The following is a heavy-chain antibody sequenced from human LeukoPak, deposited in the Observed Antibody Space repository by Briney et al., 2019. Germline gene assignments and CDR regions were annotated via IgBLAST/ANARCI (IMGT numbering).Heavy chain of an antibody. CDR2: IYSGGST. CDR3: ASAWHLGIVVVMLDY. D-gene: IGHD3-22*01. J-gene: IGHJ4*02. Sequence: GGSLRLSCAASGFTVSSNYMSWVRQAPGKGLEWVSVIYSGGSTYYADSVKGRFTISRDNSKNTLYLQMNSLRAEDTAVYYCASAWHLGIVVVMLDYWGQGTLVTVSS. V-gene: IGHV3-66*01. CDR1: GFTVSSNY.